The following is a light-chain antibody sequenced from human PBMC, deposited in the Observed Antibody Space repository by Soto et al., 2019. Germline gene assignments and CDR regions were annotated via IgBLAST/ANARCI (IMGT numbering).Light chain of an antibody. J-gene: IGLJ1*01. CDR2: TNN. CDR3: AAWDDSLNGYV. CDR1: SSNIGGNT. V-gene: IGLV1-44*01. Sequence: QSVLTQPPAASGAPGQGVAFSCSGSSSNIGGNTVNWYQQLPGTAPKLLFYTNNQRPSGVPDRFSGSKSGTSASLAISGLQSDDEADYYCAAWDDSLNGYVFGTGTKVTV.